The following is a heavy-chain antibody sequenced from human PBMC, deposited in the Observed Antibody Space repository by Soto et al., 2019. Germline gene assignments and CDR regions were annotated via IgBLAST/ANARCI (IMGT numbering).Heavy chain of an antibody. J-gene: IGHJ4*02. Sequence: ASVKVSCKASGYTFSTSAMHWVRQAPGQRLEWTGWINTGNDNTKYSQKFQDRVTITRDTSASTAYMELSSLTSEDTAVYYCARDEGVASGNWGQGTLVTVSS. V-gene: IGHV1-3*04. CDR3: ARDEGVASGN. CDR1: GYTFSTSA. D-gene: IGHD5-12*01. CDR2: INTGNDNT.